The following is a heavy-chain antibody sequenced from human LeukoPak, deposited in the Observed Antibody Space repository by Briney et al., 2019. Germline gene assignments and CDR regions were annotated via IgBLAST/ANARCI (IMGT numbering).Heavy chain of an antibody. V-gene: IGHV4-39*01. D-gene: IGHD6-19*01. CDR2: IYYSGST. CDR3: ARRQLAPRYSSGWF. Sequence: PSETLSLTCTVSGGSISSSSYYWGWIRQPPGKGLEWIGSIYYSGSTYYNPSLKSRVTISVDTSMNQFSLKLSSVTAADTAVYYCARRQLAPRYSSGWFWGQGTLVTVSS. J-gene: IGHJ4*02. CDR1: GGSISSSSYY.